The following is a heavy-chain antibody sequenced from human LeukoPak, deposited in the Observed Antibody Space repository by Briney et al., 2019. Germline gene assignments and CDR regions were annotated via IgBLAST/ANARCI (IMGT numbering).Heavy chain of an antibody. CDR1: GYTFTGYY. V-gene: IGHV1-2*02. CDR2: INPNSGVT. J-gene: IGHJ3*02. Sequence: ASVKVFCKASGYTFTGYYIHWVRQAPGQGLEWMGWINPNSGVTNYAQKFQGRVTMTRDTSISTAYMELSRLRSDDTAVYYCASGREYCSGGSCYSSDDAFDIWGQGTMVTVSS. CDR3: ASGREYCSGGSCYSSDDAFDI. D-gene: IGHD2-15*01.